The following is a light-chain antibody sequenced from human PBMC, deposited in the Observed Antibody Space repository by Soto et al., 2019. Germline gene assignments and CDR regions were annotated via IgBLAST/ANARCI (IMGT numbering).Light chain of an antibody. CDR1: QSVSSSY. CDR2: GAS. CDR3: QQYGNSPIT. J-gene: IGKJ5*01. Sequence: EIVLTQSPGTLSLSPGERATLSCRASQSVSSSYLAWYQQKPGQAPRLLIYGASSRATGIPDRFSGSGSGTDFTLTISRLEPEDVAVYCCQQYGNSPITFGQGTRLEIK. V-gene: IGKV3-20*01.